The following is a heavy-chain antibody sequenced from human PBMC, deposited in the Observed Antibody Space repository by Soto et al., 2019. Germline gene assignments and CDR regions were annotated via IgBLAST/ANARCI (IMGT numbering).Heavy chain of an antibody. CDR2: IYYSGST. V-gene: IGHV4-39*01. CDR3: ARLGRYYDILTGYYIWWFDP. J-gene: IGHJ5*02. D-gene: IGHD3-9*01. CDR1: GGSISSSSYY. Sequence: SETLPLTCTVSGGSISSSSYYWGWIRQPPGKGLEWIGSIYYSGSTYYNPSLKSRVTISVDTSKNQFSLKLSSVTAADTAVYYCARLGRYYDILTGYYIWWFDPWGQGTLVTVSS.